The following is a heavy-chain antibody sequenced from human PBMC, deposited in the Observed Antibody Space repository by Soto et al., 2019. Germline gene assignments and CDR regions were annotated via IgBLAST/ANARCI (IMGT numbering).Heavy chain of an antibody. CDR1: GYTFTTYG. J-gene: IGHJ6*02. D-gene: IGHD6-13*01. Sequence: ASVKVSCKASGYTFTTYGISWVRQAPGQGLEWMGIINPSGGSTSYAQKFQGRVTMTRDTSTSTVYMELSSLRSEDTAVYYCARVRRGYTLGMDVWGQGTTVTVSS. CDR3: ARVRRGYTLGMDV. CDR2: INPSGGST. V-gene: IGHV1-46*01.